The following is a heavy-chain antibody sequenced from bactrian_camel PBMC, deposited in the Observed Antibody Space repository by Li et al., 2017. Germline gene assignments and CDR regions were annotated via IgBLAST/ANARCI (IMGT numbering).Heavy chain of an antibody. J-gene: IGHJ4*01. CDR3: GANCWGWANY. CDR2: ITRQNTT. V-gene: IGHV3S53*01. Sequence: QVQLVESGGGSVQVGGSLKLSCVASGISTISDCGMHWYRQVSGKSRKFVSQITRQNTTRYGDSVKGRFTISRDNAKNTVSLQMFNLKTEDTAVYICGANCWGWANYWGQGTQVTVS. D-gene: IGHD5*01. CDR1: GISTISDCG.